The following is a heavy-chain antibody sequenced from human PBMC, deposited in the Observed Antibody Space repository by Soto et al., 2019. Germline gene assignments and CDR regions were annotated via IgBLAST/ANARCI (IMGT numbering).Heavy chain of an antibody. V-gene: IGHV3-33*01. CDR3: ARAGGGYCSSTSCYRYYYYMDV. CDR2: IWYDGSNK. J-gene: IGHJ6*03. CDR1: GFTFSSYG. D-gene: IGHD2-2*03. Sequence: QVQLVESGGGVVQPGRSLRLSCAASGFTFSSYGMHWVRQAPGKGLEWVAVIWYDGSNKYYADSVKGRFTISRDNSKNTLYLEMHSLRAEDTAVYYCARAGGGYCSSTSCYRYYYYMDVWGKGTTVTVSS.